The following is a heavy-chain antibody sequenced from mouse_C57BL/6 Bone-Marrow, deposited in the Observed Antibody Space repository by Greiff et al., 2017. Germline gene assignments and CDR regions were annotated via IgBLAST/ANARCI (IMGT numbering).Heavy chain of an antibody. Sequence: VQLQQSGAELVRPGASVKLSCTASGFNIKDDYMHWVKQRPEQGLEWIGWIDPENGDTEYASKFQGKATITADTSSNTAYMQLSSLTSEDSAVYYCARWFAMDYWGQGTSVTVSS. CDR3: ARWFAMDY. J-gene: IGHJ4*01. CDR1: GFNIKDDY. D-gene: IGHD2-3*01. CDR2: IDPENGDT. V-gene: IGHV14-4*01.